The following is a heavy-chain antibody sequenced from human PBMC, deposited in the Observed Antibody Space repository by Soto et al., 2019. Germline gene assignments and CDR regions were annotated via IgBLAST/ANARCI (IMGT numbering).Heavy chain of an antibody. CDR3: AKDRSCSSTSCYGIIDY. V-gene: IGHV3-23*01. Sequence: EVQVLESGEGLVQPGGSLKLSCAASGFTFSAYAMSWVRQAPGKGLEWVSTISGGGDNTPYADSVKGRFTLSRDNSKNTLYLQMNSLRAEDTAVYYCAKDRSCSSTSCYGIIDYWGQGTLVTVSS. CDR2: ISGGGDNT. J-gene: IGHJ4*02. CDR1: GFTFSAYA. D-gene: IGHD2-2*01.